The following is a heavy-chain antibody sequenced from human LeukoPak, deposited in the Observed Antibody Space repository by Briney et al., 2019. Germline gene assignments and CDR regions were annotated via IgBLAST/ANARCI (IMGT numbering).Heavy chain of an antibody. CDR3: ARDRRIAVAGTIMSY. CDR1: GYTFTSYG. V-gene: IGHV1-18*01. CDR2: ISAYNGNT. Sequence: ASVEVSFKSSGYTFTSYGISWVRQAPGQGLEWMGWISAYNGNTNYAQKLQGRVTMTTDTSTSTAYMELRSLRSDDTAVYYCARDRRIAVAGTIMSYWGQGTLVTVSS. D-gene: IGHD6-19*01. J-gene: IGHJ4*02.